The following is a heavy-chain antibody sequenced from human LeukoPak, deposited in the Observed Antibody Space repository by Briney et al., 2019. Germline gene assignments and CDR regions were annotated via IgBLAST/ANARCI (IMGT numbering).Heavy chain of an antibody. J-gene: IGHJ4*02. D-gene: IGHD1-26*01. V-gene: IGHV4-34*01. CDR3: ARGRVGATPFDY. CDR2: INHSGST. Sequence: PSETLSLTCAVYGGSFSGYYWSWIRQPPGKGLEWIGEINHSGSTNYNPDLKSRVTISVDTSKNQFSLKLSSVTAADTAVYYCARGRVGATPFDYWGQGTLVTVSS. CDR1: GGSFSGYY.